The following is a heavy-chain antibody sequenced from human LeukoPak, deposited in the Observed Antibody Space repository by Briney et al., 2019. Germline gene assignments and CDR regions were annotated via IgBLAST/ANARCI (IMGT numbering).Heavy chain of an antibody. CDR1: GGSINSHY. CDR3: ARLPGYSYGPLDF. V-gene: IGHV4-59*08. CDR2: IYSSGTT. D-gene: IGHD5-18*01. J-gene: IGHJ4*02. Sequence: SETLSLTCTVSGGSINSHYWSWIRQPPGKGLEYIGYIYSSGTTNYNPSLESRVTISVDTSKNQFSLNLTSVTAADTAVYYCARLPGYSYGPLDFWGQGTLVTVSS.